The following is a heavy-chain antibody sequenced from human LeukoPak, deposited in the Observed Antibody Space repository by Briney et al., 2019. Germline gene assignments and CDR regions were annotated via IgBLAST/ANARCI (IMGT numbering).Heavy chain of an antibody. V-gene: IGHV3-23*01. Sequence: GGSLRLSCAASGFTFSNSAMNWVRQAPGKGLEWVSAINGRGGSTYYADSVKGRFTISRDNSKNTLYLQMNSLRAEDTAVYYCAKGGIVVVPAAFDPWGQGTLVTVSS. J-gene: IGHJ5*02. CDR1: GFTFSNSA. D-gene: IGHD2-2*01. CDR3: AKGGIVVVPAAFDP. CDR2: INGRGGST.